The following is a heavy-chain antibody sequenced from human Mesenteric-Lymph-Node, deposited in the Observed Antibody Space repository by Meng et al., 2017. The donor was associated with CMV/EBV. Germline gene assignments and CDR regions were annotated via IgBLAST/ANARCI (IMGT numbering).Heavy chain of an antibody. CDR1: GFTWSSEA. CDR2: ISGSGGST. CDR3: AKGYDFWREAYFDL. V-gene: IGHV3-23*01. Sequence: ASGFTWSSEAMSWVRQAPGKGLEWVSAISGSGGSTYYADSVKGRFTISRDNSKNTLYLQMNSLRAEDTAVYYCAKGYDFWREAYFDLWGRGTLVTVSS. J-gene: IGHJ2*01. D-gene: IGHD3-3*01.